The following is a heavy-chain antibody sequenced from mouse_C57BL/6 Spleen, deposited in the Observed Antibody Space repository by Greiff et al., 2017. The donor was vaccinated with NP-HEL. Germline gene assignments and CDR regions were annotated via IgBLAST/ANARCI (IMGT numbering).Heavy chain of an antibody. CDR2: INPNNGGT. CDR3: ASQGYYGSPYYFDY. V-gene: IGHV1-26*01. CDR1: GYTFTDYY. D-gene: IGHD1-1*01. J-gene: IGHJ2*01. Sequence: EVQLQQSGPELVKPGASVKISCKASGYTFTDYYMNWVKQSHGKSLEGIGDINPNNGGTSYNQKFKGKATLTVDKSSSTAYMELRSLTSEDSAVYYCASQGYYGSPYYFDYWGQGTTLTVSS.